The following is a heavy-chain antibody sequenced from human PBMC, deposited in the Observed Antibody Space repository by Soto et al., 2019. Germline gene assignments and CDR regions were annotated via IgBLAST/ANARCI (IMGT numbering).Heavy chain of an antibody. Sequence: ASVKVSCKASGYTFTSYGISWVRQAPGQGLEWMGWISAYNGNTNYAQKLQGRVTMTTDTSTSTAYMELRSLRSDDTAVYYCARETWATVTTNPRETYYFDYWGQGTLVTVSS. CDR1: GYTFTSYG. J-gene: IGHJ4*02. D-gene: IGHD4-4*01. V-gene: IGHV1-18*01. CDR2: ISAYNGNT. CDR3: ARETWATVTTNPRETYYFDY.